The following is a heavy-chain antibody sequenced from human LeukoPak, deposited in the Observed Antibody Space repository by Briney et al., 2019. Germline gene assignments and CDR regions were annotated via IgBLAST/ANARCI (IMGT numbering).Heavy chain of an antibody. D-gene: IGHD6-13*01. CDR3: ARGRRQQLPTREYNWFDP. J-gene: IGHJ5*02. V-gene: IGHV3-11*01. CDR2: ISSSGSTI. CDR1: GFTFSDYY. Sequence: GGSLRLSCAASGFTFSDYYMSWIRQAPGKGLEWVSYISSSGSTIYYADSVKGRFTISRGNAKNSLYLQMNSLRAEDTAVYYCARGRRQQLPTREYNWFDPWGQGTLVTVSS.